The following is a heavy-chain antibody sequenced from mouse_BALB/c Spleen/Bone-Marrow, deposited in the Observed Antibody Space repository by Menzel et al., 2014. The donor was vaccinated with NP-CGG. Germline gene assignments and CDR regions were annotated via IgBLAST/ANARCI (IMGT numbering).Heavy chain of an antibody. D-gene: IGHD2-14*01. V-gene: IGHV5-12*02. CDR2: ISNGGGST. Sequence: EVKLMESGGGLVQPGGSLKLSCATSGFTFSDYYMYWVRQTPEKRLEWVAYISNGGGSTYYPDTLKGRFTISRDNAKNTLYLQMSRLKSEDTAMYYCARHAEVRRDAMDYWGQGTSVTVSS. J-gene: IGHJ4*01. CDR3: ARHAEVRRDAMDY. CDR1: GFTFSDYY.